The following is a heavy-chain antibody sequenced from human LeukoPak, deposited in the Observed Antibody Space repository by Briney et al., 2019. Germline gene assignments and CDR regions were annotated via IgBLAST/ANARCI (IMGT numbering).Heavy chain of an antibody. CDR2: IRSKTNSYAT. V-gene: IGHV3-73*01. CDR1: GFIFSGSA. CDR3: TRPYYDILTGSYFDY. D-gene: IGHD3-9*01. J-gene: IGHJ4*02. Sequence: VGSLRLSCAASGFIFSGSALHWVRQVSGKGLEWVGRIRSKTNSYATLYAASVKGRFTISRDDSKNTAYLQMNSLKTGDTAVYYCTRPYYDILTGSYFDYWGQGTLVTVSS.